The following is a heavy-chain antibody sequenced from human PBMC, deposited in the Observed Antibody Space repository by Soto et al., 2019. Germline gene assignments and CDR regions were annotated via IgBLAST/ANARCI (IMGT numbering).Heavy chain of an antibody. D-gene: IGHD2-2*01. Sequence: LSLTCTVSGDSSSSGGYSWSWIRQPPGKGLEWIGYIYHSGSTSYNPSLKSRVTISVDGSKNQFSLKMNSVTAADTAVYYCARGSIEYFDYWGQGTLVTVSS. V-gene: IGHV4-30-2*01. J-gene: IGHJ4*02. CDR2: IYHSGST. CDR1: GDSSSSGGYS. CDR3: ARGSIEYFDY.